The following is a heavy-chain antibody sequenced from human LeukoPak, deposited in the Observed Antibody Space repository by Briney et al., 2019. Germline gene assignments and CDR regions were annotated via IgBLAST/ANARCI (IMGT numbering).Heavy chain of an antibody. CDR3: AKANPPPLRLGELSSP. D-gene: IGHD3-16*02. J-gene: IGHJ5*02. CDR2: INPNSGGT. V-gene: IGHV1-2*02. CDR1: GYSFIGYY. Sequence: ASVKVSCKASGYSFIGYYMHWVRQAPGQGLEWMGWINPNSGGTNYAQKFQGRVTMTRDTSISTAYMELSRLTSDDTAVYYCAKANPPPLRLGELSSPWGQGTLVTVSS.